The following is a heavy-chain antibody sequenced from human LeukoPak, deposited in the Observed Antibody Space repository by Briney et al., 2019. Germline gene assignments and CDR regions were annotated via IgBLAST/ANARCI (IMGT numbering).Heavy chain of an antibody. CDR1: GFTFSISG. J-gene: IGHJ6*03. V-gene: IGHV3-30*02. Sequence: PGGSLRLSCVASGFTFSISGMHWVRQSPGKGLDWVAFIRNDGNKYNYAESVKGRFSISRDSYKHILYLQMNSLRAEDTAVYYCAKDRCSNGVGCYYYYMDVWGKGTTVTISS. CDR2: IRNDGNKY. CDR3: AKDRCSNGVGCYYYYMDV. D-gene: IGHD2-8*01.